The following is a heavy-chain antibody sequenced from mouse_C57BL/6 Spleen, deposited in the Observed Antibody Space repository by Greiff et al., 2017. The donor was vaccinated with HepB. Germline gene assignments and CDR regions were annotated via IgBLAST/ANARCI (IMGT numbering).Heavy chain of an antibody. Sequence: EVQLVESGGGLVKPGGSLKLSCAASGFTFSSYAMSWVRQTPEKRLEWVATISDGGSYTYYPDNVKGRFTISRDNAKNNLYLQMSHLKSEDTAMYYCARDGNSNYGSAMDYWGQGTSVTVSS. D-gene: IGHD2-5*01. CDR2: ISDGGSYT. CDR3: ARDGNSNYGSAMDY. J-gene: IGHJ4*01. V-gene: IGHV5-4*01. CDR1: GFTFSSYA.